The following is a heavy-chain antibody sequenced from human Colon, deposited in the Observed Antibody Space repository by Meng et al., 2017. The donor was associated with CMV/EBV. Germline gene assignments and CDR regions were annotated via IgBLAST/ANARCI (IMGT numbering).Heavy chain of an antibody. V-gene: IGHV4-30-2*01. CDR3: ARGSPLYGLDV. CDR1: GGSISSGGYS. CDR2: IYYSGSS. J-gene: IGHJ6*02. Sequence: TCDGSGGSISSGGYSWNWIRQPPGKGLEWIGYIYYSGSSYYNSTLKSRVTISIDRSKNQFSLNVNSVTAADTAVYYCARGSPLYGLDVWGQGTLVTVS.